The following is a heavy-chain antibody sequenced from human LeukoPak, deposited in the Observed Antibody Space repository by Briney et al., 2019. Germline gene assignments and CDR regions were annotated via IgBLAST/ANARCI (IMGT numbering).Heavy chain of an antibody. D-gene: IGHD6-13*01. CDR1: GYTFTGYY. CDR2: INPNSGGT. J-gene: IGHJ4*02. Sequence: GASVKVSCKASGYTFTGYYMHWVRQAPGQGLEWMGWINPNSGGTNYAQKFQGRVTMTRDTSISTGHMELSRLRSDDTAVYYCARDRRKIAAAPFDYWGQGTLVTVSS. CDR3: ARDRRKIAAAPFDY. V-gene: IGHV1-2*02.